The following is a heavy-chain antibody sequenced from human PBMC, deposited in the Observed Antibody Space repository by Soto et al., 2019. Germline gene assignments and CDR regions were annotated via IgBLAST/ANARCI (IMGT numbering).Heavy chain of an antibody. CDR2: ISAYNGNT. CDR3: ARDFRGYCGGDCLDYYYGMDV. CDR1: GYTFTSYG. V-gene: IGHV1-18*04. D-gene: IGHD2-21*02. J-gene: IGHJ6*02. Sequence: ASVKVSCKASGYTFTSYGISWVRQAPGQGLEWMGWISAYNGNTNYAQKLQGRVTMTTDTSTSTAYMELRSLRSDDTAVYYCARDFRGYCGGDCLDYYYGMDVWGQGTTVTVSS.